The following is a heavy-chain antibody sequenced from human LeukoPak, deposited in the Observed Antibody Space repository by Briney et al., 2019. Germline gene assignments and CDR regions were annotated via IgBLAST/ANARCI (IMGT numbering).Heavy chain of an antibody. CDR3: AKGLTWIQIYFDY. V-gene: IGHV3-23*01. CDR1: GFTFSSYA. Sequence: GGSLRLSCAASGFTFSSYAMSWVRQAPGKGLEWVSAISGSGGSTYYAGSVKGRFTISRDNSKNTLYLQMNSLRAKDTAVYYCAKGLTWIQIYFDYWGQGTLVTVSS. D-gene: IGHD5-18*01. J-gene: IGHJ4*02. CDR2: ISGSGGST.